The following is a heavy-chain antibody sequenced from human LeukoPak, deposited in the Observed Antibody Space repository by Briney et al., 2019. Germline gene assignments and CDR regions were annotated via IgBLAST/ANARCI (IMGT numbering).Heavy chain of an antibody. J-gene: IGHJ5*02. CDR2: INSDGSST. CDR3: ARDGVAARGWFDP. CDR1: GFTFSSYW. V-gene: IGHV3-74*01. Sequence: AGGSLRLSCAASGFTFSSYWMHWVRQAPGKGLVWVSRINSDGSSTSYADSVKGQFTISRDNAKNTLYLQMNSLRAEDTAVYHCARDGVAARGWFDPWGQGTLVTVSS. D-gene: IGHD6-6*01.